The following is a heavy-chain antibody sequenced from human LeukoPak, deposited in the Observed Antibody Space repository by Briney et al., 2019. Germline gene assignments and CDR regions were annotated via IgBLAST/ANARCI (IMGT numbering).Heavy chain of an antibody. J-gene: IGHJ4*02. D-gene: IGHD2-2*01. CDR3: AKDLYCSSNSCYLFDY. CDR2: ISGSGVST. CDR1: GFTFSSYA. Sequence: GGSLRLSCAASGFTFSSYAMSWVRQAPGKGLEWVSAISGSGVSTYYADSVKGRFTISGDYSKNTLYLQMDSLRAEDTAVYYCAKDLYCSSNSCYLFDYWGQGTLVTVSS. V-gene: IGHV3-23*01.